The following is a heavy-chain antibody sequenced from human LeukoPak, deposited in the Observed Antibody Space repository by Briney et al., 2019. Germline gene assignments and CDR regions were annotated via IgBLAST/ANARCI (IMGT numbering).Heavy chain of an antibody. V-gene: IGHV3-66*01. Sequence: GGSLRLSCAASGFTVSDNYMIWVRQTPGKGLEWVSIIYGVGSIYYADSVTGRFTISRDTSNNTLYLQMNSLRAEDTAVYYCAKRVHYDSSAAYFDYWGQGTLVTVSS. D-gene: IGHD3-22*01. CDR2: IYGVGSI. J-gene: IGHJ4*02. CDR3: AKRVHYDSSAAYFDY. CDR1: GFTVSDNY.